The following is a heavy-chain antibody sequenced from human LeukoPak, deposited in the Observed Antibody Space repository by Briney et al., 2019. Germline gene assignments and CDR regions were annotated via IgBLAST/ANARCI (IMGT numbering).Heavy chain of an antibody. CDR3: ASWNSSSRTFDY. V-gene: IGHV1-69*05. J-gene: IGHJ4*02. Sequence: ASVKVSCKASGGTFSSYAISWVRQAPGQGLEWMGGIIPIFGTANYAQKFQGRVTITTDESTSTAYMELSSLRSEDTAAYYCASWNSSSRTFDYWGQGTLVTVSS. CDR2: IIPIFGTA. D-gene: IGHD6-13*01. CDR1: GGTFSSYA.